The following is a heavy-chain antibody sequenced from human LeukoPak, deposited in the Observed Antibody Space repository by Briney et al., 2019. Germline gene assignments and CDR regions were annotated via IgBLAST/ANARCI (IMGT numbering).Heavy chain of an antibody. Sequence: ASVKVSCKASGYTFTSYAMHWVRQAPGQRLEWMGWINAGNGNTKYSQKFQGRVTITRDTSARTAYMELSSLRSEDTAVSSCAREIAVAGTAYWGQRTLATVPS. CDR2: INAGNGNT. V-gene: IGHV1-3*01. J-gene: IGHJ1*01. CDR3: AREIAVAGTAY. CDR1: GYTFTSYA. D-gene: IGHD6-19*01.